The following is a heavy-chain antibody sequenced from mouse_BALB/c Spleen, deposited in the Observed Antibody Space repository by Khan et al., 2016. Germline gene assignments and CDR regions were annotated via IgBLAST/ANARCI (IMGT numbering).Heavy chain of an antibody. V-gene: IGHV7-3*02. D-gene: IGHD1-1*01. J-gene: IGHJ1*01. CDR1: GFTFTDYY. CDR2: IRNKANGYTT. Sequence: EVELVESGGGLVQPGGSLRLSCATSGFTFTDYYMSWVRQPPGKALEWLGFIRNKANGYTTEYSASVKGRFTISRDNSQSILYLQMNTLRAEDSATYYCAIAYYDGSSWYFDVWGAGTTVTVSS. CDR3: AIAYYDGSSWYFDV.